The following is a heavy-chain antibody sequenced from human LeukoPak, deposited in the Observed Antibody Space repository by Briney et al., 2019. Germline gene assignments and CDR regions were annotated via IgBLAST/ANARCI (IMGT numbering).Heavy chain of an antibody. D-gene: IGHD5-18*01. J-gene: IGHJ4*02. CDR3: MDTAVG. CDR2: IYSDGST. CDR1: GFNVSRYY. V-gene: IGHV3-53*05. Sequence: GGSLRLSCAASGFNVSRYYMTWVRQPPGKGLEWVSVIYSDGSTYYADSVKGRFTISRDNSKNTVYLQMNRLRVEDTAVYSCMDTAVGWGQGTLVTV.